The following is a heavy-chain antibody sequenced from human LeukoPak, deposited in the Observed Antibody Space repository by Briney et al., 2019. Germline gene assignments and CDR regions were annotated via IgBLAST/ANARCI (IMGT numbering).Heavy chain of an antibody. Sequence: GGSLRLSCAASGFTFSSYSMNWVRQAPGKGLEWVSAISGSGGSTYYADSVKGRFTISRDNSKNTLYLQMNSLRAEDTAVYYCAKNAREGYCSSTSCRNWFDPWGQGTLVTVSS. J-gene: IGHJ5*02. V-gene: IGHV3-23*01. CDR3: AKNAREGYCSSTSCRNWFDP. D-gene: IGHD2-2*01. CDR1: GFTFSSYS. CDR2: ISGSGGST.